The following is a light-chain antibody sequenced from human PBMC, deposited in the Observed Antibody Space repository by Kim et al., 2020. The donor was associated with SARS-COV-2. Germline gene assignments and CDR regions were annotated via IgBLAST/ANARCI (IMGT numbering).Light chain of an antibody. V-gene: IGLV3-9*01. Sequence: VSVALGQTARLTCGGNNIQTKNVHWYRQKPGQAPVLVMYKDSKRPSGIPERFSGSNSGNTATLTITRAQAGDEADYYCQVWDSGTWVFGGGTQLTVL. J-gene: IGLJ3*02. CDR1: NIQTKN. CDR2: KDS. CDR3: QVWDSGTWV.